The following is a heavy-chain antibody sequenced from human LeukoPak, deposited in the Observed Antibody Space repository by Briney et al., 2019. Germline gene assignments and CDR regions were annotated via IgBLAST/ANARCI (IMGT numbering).Heavy chain of an antibody. CDR1: GGSISSYY. CDR2: IYYSGST. D-gene: IGHD6-19*01. Sequence: SETLSLTCTVSGGSISSYYWSWIRQPPGKGLEWIGYIYYSGSTNYNPSLKSRVTISVDKSKNQFSLKLSSVTAADTAVYYCARDTRAVADYGMDVWGQGTTVTVSS. CDR3: ARDTRAVADYGMDV. J-gene: IGHJ6*02. V-gene: IGHV4-59*12.